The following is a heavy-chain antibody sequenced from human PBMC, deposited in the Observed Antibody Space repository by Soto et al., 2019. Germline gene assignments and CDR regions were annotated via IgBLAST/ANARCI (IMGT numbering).Heavy chain of an antibody. V-gene: IGHV3-23*01. Sequence: GGSLRLSCAASGFTFSSYAMSWVRQAPGKGLEWVSAISGSGGSTYYADSVKGRFTISRDNSKNTLYLQMNSLRAEDPAVYYCAKVLQQLVRPPLYGMDVWGQGTTVTVSS. CDR2: ISGSGGST. J-gene: IGHJ6*02. D-gene: IGHD6-6*01. CDR3: AKVLQQLVRPPLYGMDV. CDR1: GFTFSSYA.